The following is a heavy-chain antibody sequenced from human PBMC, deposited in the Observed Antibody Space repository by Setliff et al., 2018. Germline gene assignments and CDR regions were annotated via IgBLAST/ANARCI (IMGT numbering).Heavy chain of an antibody. CDR2: FYFHGRT. J-gene: IGHJ4*02. V-gene: IGHV4-61*03. CDR3: ARHAPGAIDY. Sequence: SETLSLTCIVSGESIDSVATGNHYWSWIRQPPGKGLEWIGYFYFHGRTTYNPSLKSRATISQVTSKKHFSLTLTTMTAADTAVYYCARHAPGAIDYWGQGALVTVSS. CDR1: GESIDSVATGNHY.